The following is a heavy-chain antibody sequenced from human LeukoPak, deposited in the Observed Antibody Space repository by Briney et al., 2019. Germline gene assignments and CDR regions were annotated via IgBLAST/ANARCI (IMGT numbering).Heavy chain of an antibody. CDR2: IYYSGST. V-gene: IGHV4-39*02. D-gene: IGHD2-21*01. J-gene: IGHJ4*02. CDR1: GGSISSSSYS. Sequence: SETLSLTCTVSGGSISSSSYSWGWIRQPPGKGLEWIGNIYYSGSTYYNPSLKSRVTIFVDTSKNQFSLKLSSVTAADTAVYYCTRDIRSTYFDYWGQGTLVTVSP. CDR3: TRDIRSTYFDY.